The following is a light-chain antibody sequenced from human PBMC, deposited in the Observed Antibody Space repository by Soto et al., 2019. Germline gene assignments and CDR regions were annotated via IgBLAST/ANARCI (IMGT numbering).Light chain of an antibody. Sequence: EIVMTQSPATLSVSPGERATLSCTASQSVTSNLAWYQQKPGQAPRLLIYGASTRATGVPARFSGSGSGTEFTLTISSLPSEDFAVYYYQQYNNWPRTFGQGTKVEIK. CDR1: QSVTSN. V-gene: IGKV3-15*01. CDR2: GAS. J-gene: IGKJ1*01. CDR3: QQYNNWPRT.